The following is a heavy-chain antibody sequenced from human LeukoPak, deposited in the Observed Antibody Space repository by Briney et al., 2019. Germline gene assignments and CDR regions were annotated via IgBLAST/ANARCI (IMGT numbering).Heavy chain of an antibody. V-gene: IGHV1-18*01. CDR2: ISAYNGNT. CDR3: ARELDLGNYFDY. CDR1: GYTFTSYG. D-gene: IGHD1-7*01. J-gene: IGHJ4*02. Sequence: ASVKLSCKASGYTFTSYGVSWVRHAPGPGLEWMGWISAYNGNTNYAQNLQGRVTMTTDTSTSTAYMELRSLRSDDTAVYYCARELDLGNYFDYWGQGTLVSVSS.